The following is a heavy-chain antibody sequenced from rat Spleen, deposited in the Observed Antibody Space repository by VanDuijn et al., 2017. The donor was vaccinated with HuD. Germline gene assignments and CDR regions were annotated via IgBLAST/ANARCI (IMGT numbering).Heavy chain of an antibody. CDR3: ARQELRIIPTLDY. CDR1: GFTFSNYY. CDR2: ISTGGGNT. V-gene: IGHV5-25*01. D-gene: IGHD1-6*01. J-gene: IGHJ2*01. Sequence: EVQLVESGGGLEQPGRSLKLSCAASGFTFSNYYMAWVRQAPTKGLEWVASISTGGGNTYYRDSVKGRFTISRDNAKSTLYLQMNSLRSEDTATYYCARQELRIIPTLDYWGQGVMVTVSS.